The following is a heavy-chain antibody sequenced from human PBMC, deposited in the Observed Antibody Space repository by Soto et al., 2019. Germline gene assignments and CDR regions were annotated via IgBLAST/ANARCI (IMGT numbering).Heavy chain of an antibody. Sequence: QVQLQESGPGLVKPSQTLSLTCPVSGGSISSGGYYWSWIRQHPGKGLEWIGNICYTGSTHYDPSLKSRITISLATSKNQISLKLSSVTAADTAVYYCASSPVTGIYYAMDVWGQGTTVTVSS. V-gene: IGHV4-31*03. D-gene: IGHD6-19*01. CDR3: ASSPVTGIYYAMDV. CDR2: ICYTGST. CDR1: GGSISSGGYY. J-gene: IGHJ6*02.